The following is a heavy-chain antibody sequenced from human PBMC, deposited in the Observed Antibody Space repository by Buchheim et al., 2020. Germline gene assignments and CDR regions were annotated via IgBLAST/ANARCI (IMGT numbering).Heavy chain of an antibody. J-gene: IGHJ4*02. Sequence: QVQLVQPGAEVMKPGASVKVSCKTSGYSFNNYEISWVRQAPGQGLEWMGWMNPNSGNTGYAEEFQGRVTMTRDTSISTAYMELSRLRSDDTAVYYCARDPVAGIDYWGQGTL. CDR2: MNPNSGNT. CDR3: ARDPVAGIDY. V-gene: IGHV1-8*01. D-gene: IGHD6-19*01. CDR1: GYSFNNYE.